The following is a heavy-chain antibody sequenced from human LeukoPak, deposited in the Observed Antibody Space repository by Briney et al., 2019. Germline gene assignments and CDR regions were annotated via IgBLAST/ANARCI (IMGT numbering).Heavy chain of an antibody. CDR2: IKQDGSEK. Sequence: PGGSLRLSCAASGFTFSSYWMSWVRQAPGKGLEWVANIKQDGSEKYYVDSVKGRFTISRDNAKNSLYLQMNSLRAEDTAVYYCARSTRRSGSYGNFDYWGRGTLVTVSS. V-gene: IGHV3-7*01. J-gene: IGHJ4*02. CDR1: GFTFSSYW. CDR3: ARSTRRSGSYGNFDY. D-gene: IGHD1-26*01.